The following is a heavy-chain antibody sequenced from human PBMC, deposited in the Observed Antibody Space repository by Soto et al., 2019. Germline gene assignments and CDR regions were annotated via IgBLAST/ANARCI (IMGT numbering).Heavy chain of an antibody. CDR3: AREVWLRPGGYFDY. Sequence: QVQLVESGGGVVQPGRSLRLSCAASGFTFSSYGMHWVRQAPGKGLEWVAVIWYDGSNKYYADSVKGRFTISRDNSKNTLYLQMNSLRAEDTAVYYWAREVWLRPGGYFDYWGQGTLVTVSS. J-gene: IGHJ4*02. D-gene: IGHD5-12*01. V-gene: IGHV3-33*01. CDR1: GFTFSSYG. CDR2: IWYDGSNK.